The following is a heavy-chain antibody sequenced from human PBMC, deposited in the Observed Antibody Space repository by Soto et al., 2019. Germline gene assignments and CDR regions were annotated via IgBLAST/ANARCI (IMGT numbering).Heavy chain of an antibody. J-gene: IGHJ4*02. Sequence: PGGSLRLSCAASGFTVSSNYMSWVRQALWKGLEWVSVIYSGCSTYYADSVKGRFTISRDNSKNTLYLQMNSLRAEDTAVYYCARVSGGERWLQFRYFDHWGQGTLVTVSS. D-gene: IGHD5-12*01. CDR3: ARVSGGERWLQFRYFDH. CDR1: GFTVSSNY. V-gene: IGHV3-53*01. CDR2: IYSGCST.